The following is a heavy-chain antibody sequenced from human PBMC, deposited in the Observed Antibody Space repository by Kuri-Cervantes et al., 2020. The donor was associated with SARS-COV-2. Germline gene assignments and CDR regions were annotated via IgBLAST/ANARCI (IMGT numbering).Heavy chain of an antibody. CDR3: ARAGIDLDLRPPANYYYYGMDV. D-gene: IGHD1-14*01. V-gene: IGHV4-59*12. CDR1: GGSISSYY. Sequence: GSLRLSCTVSGGSISSYYWSWIRQPPGKGLEWIGYIYYSGSTSYNPSLKSRVTISVDTSKNQFSLKLSSVTAADTAVYYCARAGIDLDLRPPANYYYYGMDVWGQGTTVTVSS. CDR2: IYYSGST. J-gene: IGHJ6*02.